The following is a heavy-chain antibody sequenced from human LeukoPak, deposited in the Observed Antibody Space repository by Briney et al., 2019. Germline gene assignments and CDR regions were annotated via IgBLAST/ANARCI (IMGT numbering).Heavy chain of an antibody. V-gene: IGHV1-24*01. D-gene: IGHD3-3*01. Sequence: ASVTVSFKVSGNSLSELSIHGVRQAPGKGGEGLGGFDPEEAKMVYAQNFQGRVTMTEDTSTQTTYMELSGLTSDDTAVYYCTTRSGDFWSGFVNWGQGTLVTVSP. CDR2: FDPEEAKM. CDR3: TTRSGDFWSGFVN. J-gene: IGHJ4*02. CDR1: GNSLSELS.